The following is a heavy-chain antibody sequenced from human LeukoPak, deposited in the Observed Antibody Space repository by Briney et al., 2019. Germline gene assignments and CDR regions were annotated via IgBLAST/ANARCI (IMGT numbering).Heavy chain of an antibody. J-gene: IGHJ4*02. D-gene: IGHD6-19*01. CDR3: ARVQWLADFDY. V-gene: IGHV3-30*03. Sequence: PGGSLRLSCAASGFTFSSYWMHWVRQAPGKGLEWVALISYDGSNKYYGDSVKGRFTISRDNSKNTLYLQMNSLRAEDTAVYYCARVQWLADFDYWGQGTLVTVSS. CDR2: ISYDGSNK. CDR1: GFTFSSYW.